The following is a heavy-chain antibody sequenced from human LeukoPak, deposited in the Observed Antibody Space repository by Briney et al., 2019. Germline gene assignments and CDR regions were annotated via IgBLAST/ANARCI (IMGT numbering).Heavy chain of an antibody. CDR3: ARHPGKWELRGWFDP. D-gene: IGHD1-26*01. Sequence: PSETLSLTCTVPGGSISSSSYYWGWIRQPPGKGLEWIGSIYYTGSTYYNPSLKSRVTISVDTSKNQFSLKLSSVTAADTAVYYCARHPGKWELRGWFDPWGQGTLVTVSS. V-gene: IGHV4-39*01. CDR1: GGSISSSSYY. J-gene: IGHJ5*02. CDR2: IYYTGST.